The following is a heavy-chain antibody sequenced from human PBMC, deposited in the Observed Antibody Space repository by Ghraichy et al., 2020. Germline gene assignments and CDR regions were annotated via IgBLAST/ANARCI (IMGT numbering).Heavy chain of an antibody. Sequence: QTLSLTCTVSGDSLSSGYNYWAWVRQPPGGGLEWIGSIYYVGSASYNPSLKSRVNIFVDTSKRQIFLRLTSVTVADTAVYYCARNSSSTPGLPAGAFDLWGQGKMVRVSS. D-gene: IGHD4-23*01. CDR1: GDSLSSGYNY. CDR2: IYYVGSA. J-gene: IGHJ3*01. CDR3: ARNSSSTPGLPAGAFDL. V-gene: IGHV4-39*01.